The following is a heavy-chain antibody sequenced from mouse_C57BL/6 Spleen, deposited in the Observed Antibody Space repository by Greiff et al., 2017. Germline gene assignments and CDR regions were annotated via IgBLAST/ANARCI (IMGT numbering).Heavy chain of an antibody. CDR3: ARSGYGDDGCYAMDY. CDR1: GYTFTSYW. CDR2: INPSSGYT. Sequence: QVQLQQSGAELAKPGASVKLSCKASGYTFTSYWMHWVKQRPGQGLEWIGYINPSSGYTKYNEKFKGKATLTADKSSSTAYMQLSRLTSEDSAVYYCARSGYGDDGCYAMDYWGQGTSVTVSS. D-gene: IGHD2-2*01. V-gene: IGHV1-7*01. J-gene: IGHJ4*01.